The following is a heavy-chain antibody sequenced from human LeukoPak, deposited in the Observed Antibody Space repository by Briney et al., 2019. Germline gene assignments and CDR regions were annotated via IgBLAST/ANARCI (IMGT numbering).Heavy chain of an antibody. CDR1: GFTFDDYA. D-gene: IGHD5-24*01. CDR2: ISWNSGSI. V-gene: IGHV3-9*01. CDR3: AKDQPADGYNAI. Sequence: RSGRSLRLSCAASGFTFDDYAMHWVRQAPGKGLEWVSGISWNSGSIGYADSVKGRFTISRDNAKNSLYLQMNSLRDADTAVYYCAKDQPADGYNAIWGQGTLVTVSS. J-gene: IGHJ4*02.